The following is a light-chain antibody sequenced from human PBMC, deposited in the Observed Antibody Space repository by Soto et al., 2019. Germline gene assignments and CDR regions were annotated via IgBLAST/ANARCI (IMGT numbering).Light chain of an antibody. Sequence: DIVMTQSPLSLPVTPGEPASISCSSSQSLLQSNGYNYLDWYLQKPGQSPQLLIYFGSYRASGVPDRFSSSRSGTDCPLKIRRVEAENVGVYYCMQSQQSPPTFGQGTKVEI. CDR1: QSLLQSNGYNY. CDR3: MQSQQSPPT. V-gene: IGKV2-28*01. CDR2: FGS. J-gene: IGKJ1*01.